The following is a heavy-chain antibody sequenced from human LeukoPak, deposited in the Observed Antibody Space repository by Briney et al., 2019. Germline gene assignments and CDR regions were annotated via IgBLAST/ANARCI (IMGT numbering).Heavy chain of an antibody. CDR2: IYYSGST. CDR1: GGSMSSYY. J-gene: IGHJ4*02. Sequence: SETLSLTCTVSGGSMSSYYWSWVRQPPGKGLEWIGYIYYSGSTYYNPSLESRVTISVDTSKNQFSLKLSSVTAADTAVYYCAREMATAYYFDYWGQGTLVTVSS. V-gene: IGHV4-59*06. D-gene: IGHD5-24*01. CDR3: AREMATAYYFDY.